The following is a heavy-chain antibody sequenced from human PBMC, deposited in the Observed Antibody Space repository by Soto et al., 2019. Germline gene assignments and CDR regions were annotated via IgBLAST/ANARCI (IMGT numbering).Heavy chain of an antibody. V-gene: IGHV4-39*01. CDR1: GGSISSRNYY. CDR3: ARRGSGSYHDY. CDR2: IYYSGST. D-gene: IGHD1-26*01. Sequence: PSETLDLTCTVSGGSISSRNYYWGWIRQPPGKGLEWIGTIYYSGSTYYNPSLKSRVTISVDTSKNQFSLKLSSVTAADTAVYYCARRGSGSYHDYWGQGTLVTVSS. J-gene: IGHJ4*02.